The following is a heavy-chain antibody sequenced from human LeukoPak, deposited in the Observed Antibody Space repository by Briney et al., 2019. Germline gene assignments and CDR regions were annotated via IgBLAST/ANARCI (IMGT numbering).Heavy chain of an antibody. CDR2: IYYSGST. CDR3: AKGDQLDY. D-gene: IGHD2-21*01. V-gene: IGHV4-39*01. CDR1: GGSISSSSYY. J-gene: IGHJ4*02. Sequence: SETLSLTCTVSGGSISSSSYYWGWIRQPPGKGLEWIGSIYYSGSTYYNPSLKSRVTISVDTSKNQFSLKLSSVTAADTAVYYCAKGDQLDYWGQGTLDTVSS.